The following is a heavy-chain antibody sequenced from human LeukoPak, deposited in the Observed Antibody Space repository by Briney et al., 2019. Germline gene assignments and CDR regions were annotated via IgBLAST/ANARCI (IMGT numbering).Heavy chain of an antibody. CDR2: IYYSGST. D-gene: IGHD3-10*01. CDR3: ARVAPGSED. V-gene: IGHV4-39*07. Sequence: SETLSLTCTVSGGSISSSSYYWGWIRQPPGKGLEWIGSIYYSGSTYYNPSLKSRVTISVNTSKNQFSLKLSSVTAADTAVYYCARVAPGSEDWGQGTLVTVFS. J-gene: IGHJ4*02. CDR1: GGSISSSSYY.